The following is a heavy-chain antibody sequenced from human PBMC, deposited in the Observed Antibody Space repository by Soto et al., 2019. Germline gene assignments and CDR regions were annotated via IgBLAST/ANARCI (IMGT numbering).Heavy chain of an antibody. V-gene: IGHV3-7*01. Sequence: GGSLRLSCAASGFTFSSYWMSWVRQAPGKGLEWVANIKQDGSEKYYVDSVKGRFTISRDNAKNSLYLQMNSLRAEDTAVYYCARDSRYSSSPKYYYYYGMDVWGQGTTVTVSS. D-gene: IGHD6-6*01. CDR1: GFTFSSYW. J-gene: IGHJ6*02. CDR2: IKQDGSEK. CDR3: ARDSRYSSSPKYYYYYGMDV.